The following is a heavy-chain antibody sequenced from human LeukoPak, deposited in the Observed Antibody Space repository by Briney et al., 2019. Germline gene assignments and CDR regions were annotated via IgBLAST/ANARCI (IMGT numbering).Heavy chain of an antibody. D-gene: IGHD3-10*01. CDR2: IWNSGST. V-gene: IGHV4-61*01. Sequence: SGTLSLTCSVSGGSVSIGTYYWSWIRQPPGKGLEWIGYIWNSGSTKYNPSLKSRVTISVDTSKNQFSLKLSSVTAADTAVYYCAREAAYYNSGSRPIDSWGQGTLVTVSS. CDR1: GGSVSIGTYY. CDR3: AREAAYYNSGSRPIDS. J-gene: IGHJ4*02.